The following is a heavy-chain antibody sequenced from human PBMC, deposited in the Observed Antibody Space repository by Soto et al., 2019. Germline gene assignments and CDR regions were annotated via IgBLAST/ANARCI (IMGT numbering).Heavy chain of an antibody. D-gene: IGHD3-9*01. CDR2: ISYDGSNK. V-gene: IGHV3-30*18. CDR1: GFTFSSYG. CDR3: AKCPTVRLGVLSGMDV. J-gene: IGHJ6*02. Sequence: QVQLVESGGGVVQPGRSLRLSCAASGFTFSSYGMHWVRQAPGKGLEWVAVISYDGSNKYYADSVKGRFTISRDNSKNTLYLQMNSLRAEDTAVYYCAKCPTVRLGVLSGMDVWGQGTTVTVSS.